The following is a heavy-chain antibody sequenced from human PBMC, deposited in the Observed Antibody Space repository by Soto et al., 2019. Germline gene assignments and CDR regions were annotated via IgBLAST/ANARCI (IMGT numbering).Heavy chain of an antibody. J-gene: IGHJ6*02. V-gene: IGHV3-15*01. CDR3: TTGLSSWYSYYYYGMDV. D-gene: IGHD6-13*01. CDR1: GFTFSNAW. Sequence: GGSLRLSCAASGFTFSNAWMSWVRQAPGKGLEWVGRIKSKTDGGTTDYAAPVKGRFTISRDDSKNTLYLQMNSLKTEDTAVYYCTTGLSSWYSYYYYGMDVWGQGTKVTVSS. CDR2: IKSKTDGGTT.